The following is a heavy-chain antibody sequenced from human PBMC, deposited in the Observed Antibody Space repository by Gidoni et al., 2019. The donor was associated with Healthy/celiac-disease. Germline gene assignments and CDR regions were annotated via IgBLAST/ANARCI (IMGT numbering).Heavy chain of an antibody. CDR1: GGSFSGYY. J-gene: IGHJ4*02. CDR2: INHSGST. CDR3: ARPYYDFWSGPAGGFDY. D-gene: IGHD3-3*01. V-gene: IGHV4-34*01. Sequence: QVQLQQCVAGLLKPSETLSLTCAVYGGSFSGYYWSWSRQPPGKGLEWIGEINHSGSTNYNPSLKSRVTISVDTSKNQFSLKLSSVTAADTAVYYCARPYYDFWSGPAGGFDYWGQGTLVTVSS.